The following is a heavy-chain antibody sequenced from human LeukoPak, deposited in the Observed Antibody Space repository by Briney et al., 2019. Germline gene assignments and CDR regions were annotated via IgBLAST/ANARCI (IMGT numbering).Heavy chain of an antibody. CDR1: GDSISSSTYY. CDR2: MYNSGSA. CDR3: AREGSSGPLDY. V-gene: IGHV4-61*01. D-gene: IGHD6-19*01. Sequence: SETPSLTCTVSGDSISSSTYYWAWIRQPPGKGLEWIGYMYNSGSANYNPSLKSRVTISVDTSKNQFSLKLSSVTAADTAVYYCAREGSSGPLDYWGQGTLVTVSS. J-gene: IGHJ4*02.